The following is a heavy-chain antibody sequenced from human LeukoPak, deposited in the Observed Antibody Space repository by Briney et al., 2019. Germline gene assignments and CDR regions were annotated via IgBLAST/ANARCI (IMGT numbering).Heavy chain of an antibody. Sequence: ASVRVSCKASGYTFTSDDINWVRQATGQGLEWMGWMNPNSGNTGYAQKFQGRVTMTRNTSISTAYMELSSLRSEDTAVYYCAGLSLDYYDSSGYSRDYWGQGTLVTVSS. CDR3: AGLSLDYYDSSGYSRDY. V-gene: IGHV1-8*01. CDR1: GYTFTSDD. CDR2: MNPNSGNT. J-gene: IGHJ4*02. D-gene: IGHD3-22*01.